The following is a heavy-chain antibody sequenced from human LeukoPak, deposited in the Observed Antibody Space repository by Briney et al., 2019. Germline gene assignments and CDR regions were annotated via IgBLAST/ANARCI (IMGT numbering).Heavy chain of an antibody. CDR2: ISGGGGST. J-gene: IGHJ4*02. V-gene: IGHV3-23*01. Sequence: PGGSLRLSCAASGFTFTSYSMNRVRQAPGKGLEWVSTISGGGGSTYYADSVKGRFTISRDNSKNTLYLQVNSLRAEDTAVYYCARGSSGYYYKYFDCWGQGTLVTVSS. CDR3: ARGSSGYYYKYFDC. D-gene: IGHD3-22*01. CDR1: GFTFTSYS.